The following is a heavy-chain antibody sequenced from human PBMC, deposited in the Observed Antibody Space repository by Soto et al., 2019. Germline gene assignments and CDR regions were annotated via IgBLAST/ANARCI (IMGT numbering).Heavy chain of an antibody. Sequence: SVKVSCKASGGTFSSYAISWVRQAPGQGLEWMGGIIPIFGTANYAQKFQGRVTITADESTSTAYMELSSLRSEDTAVYYCARDWSTGTPDDYWGQGTLVTVSS. V-gene: IGHV1-69*13. D-gene: IGHD1-1*01. J-gene: IGHJ4*02. CDR2: IIPIFGTA. CDR1: GGTFSSYA. CDR3: ARDWSTGTPDDY.